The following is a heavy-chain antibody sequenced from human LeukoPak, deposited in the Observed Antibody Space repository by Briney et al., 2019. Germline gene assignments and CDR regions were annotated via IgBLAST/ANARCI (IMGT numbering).Heavy chain of an antibody. V-gene: IGHV3-33*08. CDR2: IWYDGSNK. Sequence: GRSLRLSCAASGFTFSSYGMHWVRQAPGKGLEWVAVIWYDGSNKYYADSVKGRFTISRDNSKNTLYLQMNSLRAEDTAVYYCARSPMVRGEKNYYYGMDVWGKGTTVTVSS. J-gene: IGHJ6*04. CDR1: GFTFSSYG. CDR3: ARSPMVRGEKNYYYGMDV. D-gene: IGHD3-10*01.